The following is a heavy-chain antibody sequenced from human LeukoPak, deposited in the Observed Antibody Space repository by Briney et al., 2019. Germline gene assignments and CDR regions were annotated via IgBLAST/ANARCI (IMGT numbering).Heavy chain of an antibody. CDR2: MNPNSGNT. J-gene: IGHJ5*02. CDR1: GYTFTSYD. V-gene: IGHV1-8*01. Sequence: GASVKVSCKASGYTFTSYDINWVRQATGQGLEWMGWMNPNSGNTGYAQKFQGRVTMTRNTSISTAYMELSSLRSEDTAVYYCARGKIAVAGTEFDWFDPWGQGTLVTVSS. D-gene: IGHD6-19*01. CDR3: ARGKIAVAGTEFDWFDP.